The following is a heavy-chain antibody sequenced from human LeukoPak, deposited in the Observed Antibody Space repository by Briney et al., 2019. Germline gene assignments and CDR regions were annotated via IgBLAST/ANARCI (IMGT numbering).Heavy chain of an antibody. Sequence: GGSLRLSCAASGFTFSSYSMNWVRQAPGEGLEWVSSIGSSSFYIYYADSVKGRFTISRDNAKNSLYLQMNSLRAEDTAVYYCARGPAAMNFDYWGQGTLVTVSS. CDR2: IGSSSFYI. D-gene: IGHD2-2*01. J-gene: IGHJ4*02. CDR3: ARGPAAMNFDY. V-gene: IGHV3-21*01. CDR1: GFTFSSYS.